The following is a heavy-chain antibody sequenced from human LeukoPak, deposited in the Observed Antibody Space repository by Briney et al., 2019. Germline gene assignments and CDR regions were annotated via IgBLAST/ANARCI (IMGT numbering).Heavy chain of an antibody. CDR2: ISSSSSTI. V-gene: IGHV3-48*01. J-gene: IGHJ5*02. Sequence: GGSLRLSCAASGFTFSSYSMNWVRQAPGKGLEWVSYISSSSSTIYYADSVKGRFTISRDNAKNSLYLQMNSLRFEETAVYFCARVNSCYERDLWGEGSLVTVSS. D-gene: IGHD5-12*01. CDR1: GFTFSSYS. CDR3: ARVNSCYERDL.